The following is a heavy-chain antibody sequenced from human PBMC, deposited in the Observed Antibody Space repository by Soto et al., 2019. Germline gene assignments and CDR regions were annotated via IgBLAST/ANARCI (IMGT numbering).Heavy chain of an antibody. Sequence: GGSLRLSCAASGFTFSTYGMHWVRQAPGKGLEWVAVISYDGNNKYYADSVNGRFTISRDNSKSTMYLQMNSLTAEDTAVYYCARDYSSSFDYWGQGTPVTVSS. D-gene: IGHD3-10*01. J-gene: IGHJ4*02. CDR1: GFTFSTYG. V-gene: IGHV3-30*03. CDR2: ISYDGNNK. CDR3: ARDYSSSFDY.